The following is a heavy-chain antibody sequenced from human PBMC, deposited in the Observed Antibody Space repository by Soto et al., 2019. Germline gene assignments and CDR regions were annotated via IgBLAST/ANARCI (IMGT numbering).Heavy chain of an antibody. CDR1: GYTFTSYD. Sequence: ASVKVSCKASGYTFTSYDINWVRQATGQGLEWMGWMNPNSGNTGYAQKLQGRVTMTRNTSISTAYMELSSLRSEDTAVYYCARGSYYDFWSGYYGYYFDYWGQGTLVTVSS. J-gene: IGHJ4*02. D-gene: IGHD3-3*01. V-gene: IGHV1-8*01. CDR2: MNPNSGNT. CDR3: ARGSYYDFWSGYYGYYFDY.